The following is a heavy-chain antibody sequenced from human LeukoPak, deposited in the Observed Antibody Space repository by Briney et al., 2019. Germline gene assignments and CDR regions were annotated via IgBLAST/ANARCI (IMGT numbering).Heavy chain of an antibody. V-gene: IGHV3-13*01. CDR1: GFTFSSYD. CDR3: ARALNVGGAHDAFDI. Sequence: GGSLRLSCAASGFTFSSYDMHWVRQATGKGLEWVSAIGTAGDKYYPGSVKGRFTISRENAKNSLYLQMNSLRAGDTAVSYCARALNVGGAHDAFDIWGQGTMVTVSS. CDR2: IGTAGDK. D-gene: IGHD2-21*01. J-gene: IGHJ3*02.